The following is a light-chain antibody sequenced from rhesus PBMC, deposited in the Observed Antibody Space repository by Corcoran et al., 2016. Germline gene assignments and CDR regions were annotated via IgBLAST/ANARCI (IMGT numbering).Light chain of an antibody. Sequence: QVILTQSPATLSLSPGERATLSCRASQSVSNYLAWYQQKPGQAPRLLIYGASSRATGIPDSFRGSGSGTDFPLTISSLEPEDVGVYHCYHHSGGYSFGPGTKVEIK. V-gene: IGKV3-10*01. CDR3: YHHSGGYS. J-gene: IGKJ2*01. CDR1: QSVSNY. CDR2: GAS.